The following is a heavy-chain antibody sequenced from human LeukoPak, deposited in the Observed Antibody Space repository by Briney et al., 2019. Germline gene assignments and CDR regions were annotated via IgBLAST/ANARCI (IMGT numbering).Heavy chain of an antibody. Sequence: GGSLRLSCAASGFTFSSYAMHWVRQAPGKGLEWVAVISYDGSNKYYADSVKGRFTISRDNSKNTLYLQMNSLRAEDTAVYYCARDSSSSGWYGDYWGQGTLVTVSS. D-gene: IGHD6-19*01. V-gene: IGHV3-30-3*01. CDR3: ARDSSSSGWYGDY. CDR1: GFTFSSYA. J-gene: IGHJ4*02. CDR2: ISYDGSNK.